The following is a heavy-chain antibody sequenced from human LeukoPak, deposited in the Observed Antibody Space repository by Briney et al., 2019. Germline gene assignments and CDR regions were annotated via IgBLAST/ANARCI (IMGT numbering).Heavy chain of an antibody. CDR3: ASHTQDYYGMDV. CDR2: INPNSGGT. D-gene: IGHD2-2*02. V-gene: IGHV1-2*02. J-gene: IGHJ6*02. CDR1: GYTFTGYY. Sequence: ASVKVSCKASGYTFTGYYMHWVRQAPGQGLEWMGWINPNSGGTNYAQKLQGRVTMTTDTSTSTAYMELRSLRSDDTAVYYCASHTQDYYGMDVWGQGTTVTVSS.